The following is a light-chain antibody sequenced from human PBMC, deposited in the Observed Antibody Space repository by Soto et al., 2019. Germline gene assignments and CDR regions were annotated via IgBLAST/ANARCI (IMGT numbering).Light chain of an antibody. CDR1: LSIRSW. Sequence: IRVRDPAATVAVKVDDRVNITCVASLSIRSWLAWVQQKPGKAPKLLIYKASTLKSGVPSRFSGSGSGIEFTLTIISLQPDDFATYYCQHYNSHSDPFGEVTK. CDR3: QHYNSHSDP. J-gene: IGKJ1*01. V-gene: IGKV1-5*03. CDR2: KAS.